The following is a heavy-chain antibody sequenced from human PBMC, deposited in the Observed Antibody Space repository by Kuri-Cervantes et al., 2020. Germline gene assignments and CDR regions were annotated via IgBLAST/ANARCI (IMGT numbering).Heavy chain of an antibody. D-gene: IGHD5-12*01. V-gene: IGHV3-48*03. J-gene: IGHJ6*03. CDR3: ARSGYGGYDFEGTYYYYYMDV. Sequence: GESLKISCAASGLTFSSSEMNWVRQAPGKGLQWVSYISSGGTTISYADSVKGRFTVSRDNARNSLYLQMNSLRAEDTAVYYCARSGYGGYDFEGTYYYYYMDVWGKGTTVTVSS. CDR2: ISSGGTTI. CDR1: GLTFSSSE.